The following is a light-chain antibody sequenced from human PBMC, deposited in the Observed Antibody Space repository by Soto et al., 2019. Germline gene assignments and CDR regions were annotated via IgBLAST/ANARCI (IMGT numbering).Light chain of an antibody. Sequence: NFMLTQPHSLSESPGKTVTISCTRSSGSIASGYVQWYQQRPGSAPTPIIYDDNRRPSGVPDRFSGSIDSPSNSASLTLSGLTTEDEADYYCHSYDDNNLVFGGGTKLTVL. CDR1: SGSIASGY. CDR3: HSYDDNNLV. J-gene: IGLJ2*01. CDR2: DDN. V-gene: IGLV6-57*04.